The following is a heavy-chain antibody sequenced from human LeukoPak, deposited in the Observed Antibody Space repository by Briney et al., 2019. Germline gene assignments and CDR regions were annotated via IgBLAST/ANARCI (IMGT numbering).Heavy chain of an antibody. Sequence: GGSLRLSCAASGFTFSDYYMSWIRQAPGKGLEWVSYISSRSSYTNYADSVKGRFTISRDNAKNSLYLQMNSLRAEDTAVYYCARSIVVVPAAMGASSGYGMDVWGQGTTVTVSS. CDR2: ISSRSSYT. CDR1: GFTFSDYY. CDR3: ARSIVVVPAAMGASSGYGMDV. J-gene: IGHJ6*02. V-gene: IGHV3-11*06. D-gene: IGHD2-2*01.